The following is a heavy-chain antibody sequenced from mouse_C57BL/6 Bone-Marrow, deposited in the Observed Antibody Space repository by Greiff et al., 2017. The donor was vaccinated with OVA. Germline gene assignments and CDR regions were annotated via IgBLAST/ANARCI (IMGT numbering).Heavy chain of an antibody. Sequence: QVQLQQPGAELVKPGASVKLSCKASGYTFTSYWMHWVKQRPGQGLEWIGRIHPSDSDTNYNQKFKGKATLTVDKSSSTAYMQLSSLTSEDSAVYYCAISITTVVASYYFDYWGQGTTLTVSS. CDR2: IHPSDSDT. D-gene: IGHD1-1*01. V-gene: IGHV1-74*01. J-gene: IGHJ2*01. CDR3: AISITTVVASYYFDY. CDR1: GYTFTSYW.